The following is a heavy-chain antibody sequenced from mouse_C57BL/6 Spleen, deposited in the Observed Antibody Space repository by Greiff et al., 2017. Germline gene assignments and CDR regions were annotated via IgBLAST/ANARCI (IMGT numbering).Heavy chain of an antibody. CDR2: IDPETGGT. CDR1: GYTFTDYE. V-gene: IGHV1-15*01. D-gene: IGHD4-1*01. Sequence: VQLQQSGAELVRPGASVTLSCKASGYTFTDYEMHWVKQTPVHGLEWIGAIDPETGGTAYNQKFKGKAILTADKSSSTAYMELRSLTSEDSAVYYCTRYGATGKDYAMDYWGQGTSVTVSS. CDR3: TRYGATGKDYAMDY. J-gene: IGHJ4*01.